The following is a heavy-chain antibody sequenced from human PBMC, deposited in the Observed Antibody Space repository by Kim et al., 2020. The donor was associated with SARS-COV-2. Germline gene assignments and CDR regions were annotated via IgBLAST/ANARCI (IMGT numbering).Heavy chain of an antibody. V-gene: IGHV3-48*03. D-gene: IGHD3-22*01. CDR3: ARDPADYYDSSGMAAFDI. J-gene: IGHJ3*02. Sequence: KGRFTISRDNAKNSLYLQMNNLRAEDTAVYYCARDPADYYDSSGMAAFDIWGQGTMVTVSS.